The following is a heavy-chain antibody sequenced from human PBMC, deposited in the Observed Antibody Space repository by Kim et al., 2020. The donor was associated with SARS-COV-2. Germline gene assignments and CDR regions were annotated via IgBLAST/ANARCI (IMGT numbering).Heavy chain of an antibody. V-gene: IGHV3-7*01. CDR2: INQDGGQK. J-gene: IGHJ4*02. CDR3: ARDHVGAGLYFDL. CDR1: GFIFNDYW. Sequence: GGSLRLSCVASGFIFNDYWMSWVRQAPGKGLEWVASINQDGGQKYYVDSVKGRFSISRDNTQRSLHVQMNSLRAEDTAVYFCARDHVGAGLYFDLWGQGTLVTVSS. D-gene: IGHD3-16*01.